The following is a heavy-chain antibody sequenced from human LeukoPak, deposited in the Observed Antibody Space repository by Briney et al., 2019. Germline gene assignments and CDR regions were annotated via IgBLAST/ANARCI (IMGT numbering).Heavy chain of an antibody. D-gene: IGHD6-13*01. V-gene: IGHV4-34*01. J-gene: IGHJ6*03. CDR3: ARGRGSSWSYYYYYMDV. CDR2: INHSGST. Sequence: SETLSLTCAVYGGSFSGYYWSWIRQPPGKVLECIGEINHSGSTNYNPSLKSRVTISVDTSKNQFSLKLSSVTAADTAVYYCARGRGSSWSYYYYYMDVWGKGTTVTVSS. CDR1: GGSFSGYY.